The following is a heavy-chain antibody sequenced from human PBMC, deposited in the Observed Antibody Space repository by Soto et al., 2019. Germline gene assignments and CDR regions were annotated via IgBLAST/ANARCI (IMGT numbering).Heavy chain of an antibody. Sequence: QVQLVDSGGGVVQPGRALRVSCAASGFTFSRFCMYWVRQAPGKGLEWVALISYDGSNKYYADSVKGRFTISKDNSKNTLYLQMNSLRAEDTAVYYCAKDLVDYCGGGCYRQYFHHWGQGTLVTVSS. J-gene: IGHJ1*01. D-gene: IGHD2-21*02. CDR3: AKDLVDYCGGGCYRQYFHH. CDR2: ISYDGSNK. CDR1: GFTFSRFC. V-gene: IGHV3-30*18.